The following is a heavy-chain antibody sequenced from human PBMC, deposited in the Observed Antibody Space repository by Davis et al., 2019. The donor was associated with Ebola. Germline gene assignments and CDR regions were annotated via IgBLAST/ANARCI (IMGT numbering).Heavy chain of an antibody. CDR3: ARAQLRATTFVRTGGMNV. Sequence: GGSLRLSCAASGFTFSSSDMHWLRQAPGKGLEWVSYISAGGSTISYAESVKGRFTLSGDNAKNSLYLQMSSLRAEDAAVYYCARAQLRATTFVRTGGMNVWGQGTTVTVSS. CDR1: GFTFSSSD. V-gene: IGHV3-48*03. CDR2: ISAGGSTI. D-gene: IGHD1-26*01. J-gene: IGHJ6*02.